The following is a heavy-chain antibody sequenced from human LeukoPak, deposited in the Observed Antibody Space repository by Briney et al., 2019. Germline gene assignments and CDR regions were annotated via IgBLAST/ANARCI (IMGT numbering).Heavy chain of an antibody. D-gene: IGHD5-24*01. CDR1: GYTFTGYY. V-gene: IGHV1-2*02. CDR2: INPISGGT. Sequence: GSVKVSCKASGYTFTGYYIHWVRQAPGQGLEWMGWINPISGGTNYAEKFQGRVTTTRDTSINTAYMEVTRLTSDDTAVYYCATDGYNLFGFDYWGQGTLVTVSA. J-gene: IGHJ4*02. CDR3: ATDGYNLFGFDY.